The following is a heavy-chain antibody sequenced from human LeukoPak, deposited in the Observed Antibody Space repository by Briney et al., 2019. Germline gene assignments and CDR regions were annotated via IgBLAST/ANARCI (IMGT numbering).Heavy chain of an antibody. J-gene: IGHJ4*02. CDR2: IGGDYKT. V-gene: IGHV3-23*01. CDR3: AKDAAGPEY. CDR1: GFTFSGFA. Sequence: GGSLRLSCAASGFTFSGFAMTWVRQAPGKGLEWVSSIGGDYKTHYSESVKGRFAISRDNSKSTLFLQMNSLRAEDTALYYCAKDAAGPEYWGQGTLVTVSS. D-gene: IGHD6-13*01.